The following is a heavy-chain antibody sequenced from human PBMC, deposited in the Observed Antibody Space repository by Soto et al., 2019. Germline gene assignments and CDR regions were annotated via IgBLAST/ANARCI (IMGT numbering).Heavy chain of an antibody. CDR3: ARARAEHKLGNV. V-gene: IGHV4-34*01. CDR1: GGSLSNYY. CDR2: IHPCCSA. Sequence: WETLSLTCAVSGGSLSNYYCPWIRQSPGKGLGWVGEIHPCCSAYYNPSLRSRVRLSVDTPKNQYSLWLTSLPAAVTAAYDLARARAEHKLGNVWGQGTTVTVSS. J-gene: IGHJ6*02. D-gene: IGHD1-26*01.